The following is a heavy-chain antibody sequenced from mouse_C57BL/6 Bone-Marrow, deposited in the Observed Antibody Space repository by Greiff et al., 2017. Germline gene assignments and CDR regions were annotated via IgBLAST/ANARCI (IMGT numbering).Heavy chain of an antibody. CDR3: AREQLRLGYAMDY. D-gene: IGHD3-2*02. CDR2: ISYDGSN. CDR1: GYSITSGYY. V-gene: IGHV3-6*01. Sequence: EVQLQQSGPGLVKPSQSLSLTCSVTGYSITSGYYWNWIRQFPGNKLEWMGYISYDGSNNYNPSLKNRISITRDTSKNQFFLKLNSVTTEDTATYYCAREQLRLGYAMDYWGQGTSVTVSS. J-gene: IGHJ4*01.